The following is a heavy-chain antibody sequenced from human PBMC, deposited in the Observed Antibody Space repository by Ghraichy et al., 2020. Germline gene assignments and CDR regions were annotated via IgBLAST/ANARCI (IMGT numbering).Heavy chain of an antibody. Sequence: SETLSLTCAVYGGSFSGYYWSWIRQPPGKGLEWIGEINHSGSTNYNPSLKSRVTISVDTSKNQFSLKLSSVTAADTAVYYCARWPYSNFLFDYWGQGTLVTVSS. D-gene: IGHD4-11*01. CDR3: ARWPYSNFLFDY. CDR2: INHSGST. V-gene: IGHV4-34*01. J-gene: IGHJ4*02. CDR1: GGSFSGYY.